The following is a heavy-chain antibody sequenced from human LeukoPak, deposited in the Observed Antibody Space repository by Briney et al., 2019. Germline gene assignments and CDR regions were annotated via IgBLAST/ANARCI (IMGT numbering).Heavy chain of an antibody. CDR3: AKVWTRFLEWLLPTFDY. CDR2: ISGSGGST. V-gene: IGHV3-23*01. J-gene: IGHJ4*02. Sequence: GGSLRLSCPASGFTFSSYAMSWVRQAPGKGLEWVSAISGSGGSTYYADSVKGRFTISRDNSKNTLYLQMNSLRAEDTAAYYCAKVWTRFLEWLLPTFDYWGQGTLVTVSS. CDR1: GFTFSSYA. D-gene: IGHD3-3*01.